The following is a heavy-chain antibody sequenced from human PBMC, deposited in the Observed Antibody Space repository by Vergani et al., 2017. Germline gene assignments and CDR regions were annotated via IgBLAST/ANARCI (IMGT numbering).Heavy chain of an antibody. CDR2: IWYDGSNK. J-gene: IGHJ3*02. CDR3: ARGDYYDSSGYTDAFDI. Sequence: QVQLVESGGGVVQPGRSLRLSCAASGFTFSSYGMHWVRQAPGKGLEWVAVIWYDGSNKYYADSVKGRFTISRDNSKNTLYLQMNSLRAEETAVYYCARGDYYDSSGYTDAFDIWGQGTMVTVAS. D-gene: IGHD3-22*01. V-gene: IGHV3-33*01. CDR1: GFTFSSYG.